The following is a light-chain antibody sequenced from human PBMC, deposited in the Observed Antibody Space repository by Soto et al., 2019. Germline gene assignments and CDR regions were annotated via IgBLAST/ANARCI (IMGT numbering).Light chain of an antibody. CDR1: QRIRNSY. Sequence: SPGTVSFSAGERATLSCRASQRIRNSYLSWYHQKPCQAPILLISGASSRATGIPDRFSGSGSGTAFTLTISRLEPEDFAVLYCQHDGSFPSSAFGQGAQLESK. CDR2: GAS. V-gene: IGKV3-20*01. J-gene: IGKJ5*01. CDR3: QHDGSFPSSA.